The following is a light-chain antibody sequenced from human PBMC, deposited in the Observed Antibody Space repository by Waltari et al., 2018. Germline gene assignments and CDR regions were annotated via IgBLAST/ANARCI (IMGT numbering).Light chain of an antibody. CDR1: QSVLYSPNNKNY. CDR3: QQYYSTLGGT. J-gene: IGKJ1*01. Sequence: DIVITQSPDSLAVSLGETATINYNSRQSVLYSPNNKNYLAWYQQKPGQPPKLLIYWASTRESGVPDRFSGSGSGTDFTLTSSSLQAEDVAVYYCQQYYSTLGGTFGQGTKVEIK. V-gene: IGKV4-1*01. CDR2: WAS.